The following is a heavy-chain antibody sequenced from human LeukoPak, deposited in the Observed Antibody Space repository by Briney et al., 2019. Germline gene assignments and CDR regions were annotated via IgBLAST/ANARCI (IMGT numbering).Heavy chain of an antibody. CDR3: ARIAADAFDI. V-gene: IGHV4-39*01. CDR2: IYYSGST. D-gene: IGHD6-13*01. J-gene: IGHJ3*02. CDR1: GGSISSNYYY. Sequence: SETLSLTCSVSGGSISSNYYYWAWIRQPPGKGLEWIGSIYYSGSTYYNPSLKSRVTISVDTSKNQFSLKLSSVTAADTAVYYCARIAADAFDIWGQGTMVTVSS.